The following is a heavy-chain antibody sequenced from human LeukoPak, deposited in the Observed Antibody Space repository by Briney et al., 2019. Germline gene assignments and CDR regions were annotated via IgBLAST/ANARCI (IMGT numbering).Heavy chain of an antibody. J-gene: IGHJ4*02. CDR3: VRKATWGQWYFDH. D-gene: IGHD6-19*01. Sequence: GKSLRLSCVTSTFTFNNHGMHWVRRAPGKGLEWVAVIASDGGVKHYANSVKGRFVLFRDDSKNTLYLQMNNLIVDDTAVYYCVRKATWGQWYFDHWGQGTPVTVSS. CDR1: TFTFNNHG. CDR2: IASDGGVK. V-gene: IGHV3-30*03.